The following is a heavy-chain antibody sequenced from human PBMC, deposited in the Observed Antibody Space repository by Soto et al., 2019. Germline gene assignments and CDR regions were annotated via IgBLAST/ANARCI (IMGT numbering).Heavy chain of an antibody. D-gene: IGHD3-3*01. CDR3: ARDVQYYDFWVLIYYYYGMDV. V-gene: IGHV1-2*02. CDR2: INPNSGGT. Sequence: ASVKVSCKASGYTFTGHYMHWVRQAPGQGLEWMGWINPNSGGTNYAQKFQGRVTMTRDTSISTAYMELSRLRSDDTAVYYCARDVQYYDFWVLIYYYYGMDVWGQGTTVTVSS. J-gene: IGHJ6*02. CDR1: GYTFTGHY.